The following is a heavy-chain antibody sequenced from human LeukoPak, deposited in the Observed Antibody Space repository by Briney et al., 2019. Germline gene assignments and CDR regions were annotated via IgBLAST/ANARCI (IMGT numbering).Heavy chain of an antibody. D-gene: IGHD2-15*01. CDR2: IGTAGDT. Sequence: GGSLRLSCAASGFTFSSYDMHWVRHATGKGLEWVSAIGTAGDTYYPGSVKGRFTISRDNAKNSLYLQMNSLRAGDTAVYYCARGFAYCSGGSCYFPDAFDIWGQGTMVTVSS. CDR3: ARGFAYCSGGSCYFPDAFDI. CDR1: GFTFSSYD. J-gene: IGHJ3*02. V-gene: IGHV3-13*01.